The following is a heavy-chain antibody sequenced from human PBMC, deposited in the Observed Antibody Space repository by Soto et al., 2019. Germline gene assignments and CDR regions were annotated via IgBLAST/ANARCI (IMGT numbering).Heavy chain of an antibody. J-gene: IGHJ5*02. D-gene: IGHD2-8*01. CDR2: INHSGST. CDR1: GGSFSGYY. CDR3: ARGGYYTNGVCYRWFDP. Sequence: SETLSLTCAVYGGSFSGYYWSWIRQPPGKGLEWIGEINHSGSTNYNPSLKSRVTISVDTSKNQFSLKLSSVTAADTAVYYCARGGYYTNGVCYRWFDPWGQGTLVTVSS. V-gene: IGHV4-34*01.